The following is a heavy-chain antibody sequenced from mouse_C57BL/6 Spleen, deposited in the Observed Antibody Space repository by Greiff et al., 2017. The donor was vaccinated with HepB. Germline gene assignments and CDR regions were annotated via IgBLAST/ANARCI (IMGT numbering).Heavy chain of an antibody. CDR1: GYTFTDYY. CDR3: AREELGAHYFDY. V-gene: IGHV1-76*01. Sequence: VQLQQSGAELVRPGASVKLSCKASGYTFTDYYINWVKQRPGQGLEWIARIYPGSGNTYYNEKFKGKATLTAEKSSSTAYMQLSSLTSEDSAVYFCAREELGAHYFDYWGQGTTLTVSS. CDR2: IYPGSGNT. D-gene: IGHD4-1*01. J-gene: IGHJ2*01.